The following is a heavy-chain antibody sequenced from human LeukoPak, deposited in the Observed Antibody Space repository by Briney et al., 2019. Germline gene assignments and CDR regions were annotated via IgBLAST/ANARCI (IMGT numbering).Heavy chain of an antibody. V-gene: IGHV3-33*01. CDR1: RFTFSSYG. CDR2: IWYDGSNK. CDR3: ARDTNWNDLYNWFDP. D-gene: IGHD1-1*01. J-gene: IGHJ5*02. Sequence: PGRSLRLSCAASRFTFSSYGMHWVRQAPGKGLEWVAVIWYDGSNKYYADSVKGRFTISRDNSKNTLYLQMNSLRAEDTAVYYCARDTNWNDLYNWFDPWGQGTLVTVSS.